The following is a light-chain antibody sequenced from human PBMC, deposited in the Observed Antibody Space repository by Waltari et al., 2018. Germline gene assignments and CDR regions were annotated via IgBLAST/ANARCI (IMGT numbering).Light chain of an antibody. Sequence: DIQMTQSPSSLSASVGDRVTTTCRASQGISNSLAWYQQKPGKAPNLLLYGASRLESGVPPRFSGSGSGTDYTLTISSLQPDDFATYYCQQYYFTPYTFGQGTKLDIK. CDR1: QGISNS. V-gene: IGKV1-NL1*01. CDR2: GAS. J-gene: IGKJ2*01. CDR3: QQYYFTPYT.